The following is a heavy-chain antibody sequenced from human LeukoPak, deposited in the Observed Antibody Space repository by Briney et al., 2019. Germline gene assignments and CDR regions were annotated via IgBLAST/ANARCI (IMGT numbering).Heavy chain of an antibody. D-gene: IGHD4-17*01. Sequence: GASVKVSCKASGYTFTNYGISWVRQAHGQGLEWMGWMGAYNGNTNYAQKFQGRVTMTTDTSTSTAYMELRSLRSDDTAVYYCARDRDYGDYNTQDLFVYWGQGTLVTVSS. CDR1: GYTFTNYG. CDR3: ARDRDYGDYNTQDLFVY. J-gene: IGHJ4*02. CDR2: MGAYNGNT. V-gene: IGHV1-18*01.